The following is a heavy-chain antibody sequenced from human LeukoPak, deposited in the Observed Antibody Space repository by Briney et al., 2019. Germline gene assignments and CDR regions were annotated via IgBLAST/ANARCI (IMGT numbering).Heavy chain of an antibody. CDR2: ISPTSAYI. D-gene: IGHD3-22*01. CDR3: ARTIYYYESTSYFSDAFDV. Sequence: PGGSLRLSCAATGLTLSGHSMNWVRQAPGKGLDWVSSISPTSAYIYYQDSVKRRFTISRDDAKNSLYLEMDSLRAEDTAVYYCARTIYYYESTSYFSDAFDVWGQGTMVTVSS. J-gene: IGHJ3*01. CDR1: GLTLSGHS. V-gene: IGHV3-21*01.